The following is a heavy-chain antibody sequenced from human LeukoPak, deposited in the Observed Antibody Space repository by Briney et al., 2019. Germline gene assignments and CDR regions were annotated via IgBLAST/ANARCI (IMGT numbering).Heavy chain of an antibody. CDR2: IYYSGST. J-gene: IGHJ4*02. V-gene: IGHV4-59*01. CDR1: GGSISSYY. D-gene: IGHD6-13*01. CDR3: ARSKAYSSSWYVDY. Sequence: SETLSLTCTVSGGSISSYYWSWIRQPPGKGLEWIGSIYYSGSTNYNPSLKSRVTISVDTSKNQFSLKLSSVTAADTAVYYCARSKAYSSSWYVDYWGQGTLVTVSS.